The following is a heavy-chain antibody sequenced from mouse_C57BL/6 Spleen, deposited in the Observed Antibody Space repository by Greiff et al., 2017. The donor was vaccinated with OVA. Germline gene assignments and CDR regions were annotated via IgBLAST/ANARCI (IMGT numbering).Heavy chain of an antibody. Sequence: EVQLQQSGPELVKPGASVKISCKASGYTFTDYYMNWVKQSHGKSLEWIGDINPNNGGTSYNQKFKGKATLTVDKSSSTAYMELRSLTSEDSAVYYCAREVYYGNFTWFAYGGQGTLVTVSA. D-gene: IGHD2-1*01. V-gene: IGHV1-26*01. J-gene: IGHJ3*01. CDR1: GYTFTDYY. CDR2: INPNNGGT. CDR3: AREVYYGNFTWFAY.